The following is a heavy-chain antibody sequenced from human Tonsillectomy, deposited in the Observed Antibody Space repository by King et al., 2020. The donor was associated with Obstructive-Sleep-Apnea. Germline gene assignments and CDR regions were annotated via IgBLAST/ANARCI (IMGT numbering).Heavy chain of an antibody. CDR3: ARGHSNGRASDSPEH. Sequence: FTLKESGPTLVKPTQTLTLTCTFSGFSLTTAGVNVGWIRQPPGKALQWLAFTYSNDDDRYTPSLKSRLTITKDISKNQVVLTMTNMDPVDTGTYYCARGHSNGRASDSPEHWGQGTLVTVSS. V-gene: IGHV2-5*01. CDR1: GFSLTTAGVN. D-gene: IGHD3-22*01. J-gene: IGHJ1*01. CDR2: TYSNDDD.